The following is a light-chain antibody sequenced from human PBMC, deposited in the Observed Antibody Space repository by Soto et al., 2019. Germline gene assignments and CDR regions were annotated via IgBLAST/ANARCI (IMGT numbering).Light chain of an antibody. CDR2: TNN. Sequence: QSVLTQPPSASGTPGQTVTISCSGSSSNIGSTTVSWYQQLPGTAPKLLIYTNNHRPSGVPDRFSGSKSDTSASLAISGLQSEDEADDYCAAWDDSLNGWVFGGGTQLTVL. CDR1: SSNIGSTT. V-gene: IGLV1-44*01. CDR3: AAWDDSLNGWV. J-gene: IGLJ3*02.